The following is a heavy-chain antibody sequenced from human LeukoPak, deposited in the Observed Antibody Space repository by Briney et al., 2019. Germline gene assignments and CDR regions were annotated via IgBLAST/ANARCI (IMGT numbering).Heavy chain of an antibody. D-gene: IGHD2-2*01. Sequence: GGSLRLSCAASGFTVSSNYMSWVRQAPGKGLAWVSVIYSGGSTYYADSVKGRFTIPRDNSKNTLYLQMNSLRAEDTAVYYCASRPAATPYYYYGMDVWGQGTTVTVSS. CDR2: IYSGGST. CDR3: ASRPAATPYYYYGMDV. V-gene: IGHV3-53*01. CDR1: GFTVSSNY. J-gene: IGHJ6*02.